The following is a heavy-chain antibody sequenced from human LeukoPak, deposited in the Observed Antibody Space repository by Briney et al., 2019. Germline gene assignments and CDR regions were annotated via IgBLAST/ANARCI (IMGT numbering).Heavy chain of an antibody. Sequence: GESLKISCKASGYTFSNYWIGWVRQLPGKGLEWMGIIYPEDSNTRYSPSFEGQVAISADKSISTAYLQWSSLKASDTAMFYCAGHRGGYSNGARDYFMDVWGKGTTVTVSS. V-gene: IGHV5-51*01. CDR3: AGHRGGYSNGARDYFMDV. CDR1: GYTFSNYW. CDR2: IYPEDSNT. J-gene: IGHJ6*03. D-gene: IGHD4-11*01.